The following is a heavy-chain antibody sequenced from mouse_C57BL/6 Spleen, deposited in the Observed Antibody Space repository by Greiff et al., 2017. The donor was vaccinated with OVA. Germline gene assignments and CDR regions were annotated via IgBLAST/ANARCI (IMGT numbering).Heavy chain of an antibody. D-gene: IGHD2-1*01. Sequence: QVQLQQSGPELVKPGASVKISCKASGYAFSSYWMNWVKQRPGKGLEWIGRINPGDGGTTYNGKFKGKATLTADKNSSTAYMQLSSLTSEDSAVYVCSKRYYFNSSYAMNYWGQGTSVTVSS. CDR1: GYAFSSYW. CDR2: INPGDGGT. CDR3: SKRYYFNSSYAMNY. V-gene: IGHV1-82*01. J-gene: IGHJ4*01.